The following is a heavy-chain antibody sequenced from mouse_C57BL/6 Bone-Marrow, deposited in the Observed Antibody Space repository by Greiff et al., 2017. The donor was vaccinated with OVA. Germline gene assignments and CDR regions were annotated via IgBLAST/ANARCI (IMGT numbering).Heavy chain of an antibody. Sequence: QVQLQQPGAELVKPGASVKMSCKASGYTFTSYWITWVKQRPGQGLEWIGDIYPGSGSTNYNEKFKSKATLTVDTSSSTAYMQLSSLTSEDSAVYYCASYYYGSSYHFDYWGQGTTLTVSS. CDR1: GYTFTSYW. J-gene: IGHJ2*01. CDR2: IYPGSGST. V-gene: IGHV1-55*01. CDR3: ASYYYGSSYHFDY. D-gene: IGHD1-1*01.